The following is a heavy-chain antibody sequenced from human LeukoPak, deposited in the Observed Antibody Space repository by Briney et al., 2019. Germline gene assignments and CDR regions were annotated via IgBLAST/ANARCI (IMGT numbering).Heavy chain of an antibody. CDR1: GFTFSTYE. Sequence: GGSLRLSCAASGFTFSTYEMNWVRQAPGKGLEWVSYIRSSYRPIYYADSVKGRFTISRDNAQNSLYLQMNSLRAEDTAVYYCARGPYDYVWGSDRPLFDYWGQGTLVTVSS. CDR2: IRSSYRPI. D-gene: IGHD3-16*02. CDR3: ARGPYDYVWGSDRPLFDY. V-gene: IGHV3-48*03. J-gene: IGHJ4*02.